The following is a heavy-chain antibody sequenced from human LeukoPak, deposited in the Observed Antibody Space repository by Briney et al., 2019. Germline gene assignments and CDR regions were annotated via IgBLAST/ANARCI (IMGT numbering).Heavy chain of an antibody. CDR1: GGTFSSYA. J-gene: IGHJ6*03. V-gene: IGHV1-69*13. CDR2: IIPIFGTA. CDR3: ASGGVTQSSVPYYYYYYMDV. Sequence: GASVKVSCKASGGTFSSYAISWVRQAPGQGLEWMGGIIPIFGTANYAQKFQGRVTITADESTSTAYMELSSLRSEDTAVYYCASGGVTQSSVPYYYYYYMDVWGKGTTVTVSS. D-gene: IGHD2-21*02.